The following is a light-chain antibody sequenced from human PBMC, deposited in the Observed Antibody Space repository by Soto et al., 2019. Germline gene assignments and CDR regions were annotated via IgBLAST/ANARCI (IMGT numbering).Light chain of an antibody. CDR2: AAS. J-gene: IGKJ1*01. CDR1: QDIRNN. V-gene: IGKV1-6*01. Sequence: IQFTQSPASLSASVGDRVTITCRASQDIRNNLGWYQQKPGKAPKLLIYAASSLQSGVPSRFSDSGSGTDFTLTITSLQPEDFATYYCLQDYNYPWTFGQGTKVDIK. CDR3: LQDYNYPWT.